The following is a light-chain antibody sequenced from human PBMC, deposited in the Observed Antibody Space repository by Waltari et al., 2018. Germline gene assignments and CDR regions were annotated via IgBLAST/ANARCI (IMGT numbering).Light chain of an antibody. CDR1: SYKLGRSH. CDR2: RDN. V-gene: IGLV1-47*01. J-gene: IGLJ3*02. CDR3: AVWDDILTAWV. Sequence: QSVLPQPPSVSGTSGQSVTISCSGSSYKLGRSHVHWYQQFPGTSPKLLIYRDNQRPSGVPDRFSGSRSGTSASLAIGALRSVDEADYYCAVWDDILTAWVFGGGTKLTVL.